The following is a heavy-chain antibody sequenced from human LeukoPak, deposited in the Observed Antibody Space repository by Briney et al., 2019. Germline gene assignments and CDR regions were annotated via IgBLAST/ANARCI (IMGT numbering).Heavy chain of an antibody. V-gene: IGHV3-23*01. CDR3: ARLGLGVMLSAPSLDY. D-gene: IGHD2-8*01. CDR1: GFIFSNYA. J-gene: IGHJ4*02. CDR2: ISSSGGGT. Sequence: GGSLRLSCAASGFIFSNYALSWVRQAPGKGLEWVSAISSSGGGTYYADSVKGRFTISRDNSKNTMFLQMNSLRTEDSAVYYCARLGLGVMLSAPSLDYWGQGTLVTVSS.